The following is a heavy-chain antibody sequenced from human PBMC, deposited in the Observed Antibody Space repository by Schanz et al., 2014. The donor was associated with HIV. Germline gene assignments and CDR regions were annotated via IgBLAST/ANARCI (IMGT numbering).Heavy chain of an antibody. CDR1: GFTFRSYA. V-gene: IGHV3-23*01. D-gene: IGHD3-22*01. CDR2: ISVNGATR. Sequence: EVQLLESGGGLVQPGGSLRLTCAASGFTFRSYAMSWIRQAPGKGLEWLSYISVNGATREYADSVKGRFTISRDNARTSLYLQMTTLRTEDTAVYYCAKPEYDSSGNSQSHFDYWGQGTLVTVSS. CDR3: AKPEYDSSGNSQSHFDY. J-gene: IGHJ4*02.